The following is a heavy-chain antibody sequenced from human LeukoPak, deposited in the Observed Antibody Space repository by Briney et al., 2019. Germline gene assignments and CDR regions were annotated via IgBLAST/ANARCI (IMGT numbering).Heavy chain of an antibody. J-gene: IGHJ4*02. CDR3: ARDYLVGAPLDS. V-gene: IGHV4-4*07. CDR1: GVSITNYY. CDR2: MYISGST. Sequence: PSETLSLTCTVSGVSITNYYWAWIRQPAGKGLEWIGRMYISGSTNYNPALKSRVTISIDKTKNQFSLRLRSVTAADTAVYYCARDYLVGAPLDSWGQGILVTVPS. D-gene: IGHD1-26*01.